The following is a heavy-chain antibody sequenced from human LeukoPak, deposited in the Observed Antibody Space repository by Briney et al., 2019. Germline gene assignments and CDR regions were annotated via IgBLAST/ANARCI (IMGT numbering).Heavy chain of an antibody. Sequence: SVKVSCKASGGTFSSYAISWVRQAPGQGLEWMGGIIPIFGTANYAQKFQGRVTITADESTSTAYMELSSLRSEDTAVYYCARVCSGGSCYTHYYYGMDVWGQGTTVTVSS. CDR2: IIPIFGTA. CDR1: GGTFSSYA. V-gene: IGHV1-69*13. J-gene: IGHJ6*02. CDR3: ARVCSGGSCYTHYYYGMDV. D-gene: IGHD2-15*01.